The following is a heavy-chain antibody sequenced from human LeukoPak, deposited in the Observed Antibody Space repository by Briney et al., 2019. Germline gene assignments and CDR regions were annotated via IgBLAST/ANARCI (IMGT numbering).Heavy chain of an antibody. CDR3: AKAYGDYDLSGAFDI. J-gene: IGHJ3*02. Sequence: GGSLRLSCAASGFTFSSYWMSWVRQAPGKGLEWVANIKQDGSEKYYVDSVKGRFTISRDNAKNSLYLQMNSLRAEDTALYYCAKAYGDYDLSGAFDIWGQGTMVTVSS. D-gene: IGHD4-17*01. CDR1: GFTFSSYW. CDR2: IKQDGSEK. V-gene: IGHV3-7*03.